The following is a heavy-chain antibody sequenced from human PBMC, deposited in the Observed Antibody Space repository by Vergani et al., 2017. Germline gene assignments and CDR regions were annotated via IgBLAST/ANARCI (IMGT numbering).Heavy chain of an antibody. D-gene: IGHD6-19*01. CDR3: ARDLQAGDSIGWYVTYDY. J-gene: IGHJ4*02. CDR2: ISSSSSTI. V-gene: IGHV3-48*01. Sequence: EVKLLESGGGLVQPGGSLRLSCAASGFTFSSYSMNWVRQAPGKGLEWVSYISSSSSTIYYADSVKGRFTISRDNAKNSLYLQMNSLRAVDTAVYYCARDLQAGDSIGWYVTYDYWGQGTLVTVSS. CDR1: GFTFSSYS.